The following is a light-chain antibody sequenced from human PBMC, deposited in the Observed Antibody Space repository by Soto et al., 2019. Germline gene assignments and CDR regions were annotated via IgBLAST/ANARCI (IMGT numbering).Light chain of an antibody. CDR3: QQYNSYSART. V-gene: IGKV1-5*03. J-gene: IGKJ1*01. CDR1: RSISSW. Sequence: DIQMTQSPSTLSASVGDRVTITCRASRSISSWLAWYQQKPGKAPKLLIYKASSLESGVPSRFSGSGSGTEFTLTISSLQPADFATYYCQQYNSYSARTFGQGTKVDIK. CDR2: KAS.